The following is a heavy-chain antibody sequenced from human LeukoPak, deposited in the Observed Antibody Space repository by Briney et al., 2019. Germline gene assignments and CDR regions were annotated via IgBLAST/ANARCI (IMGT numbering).Heavy chain of an antibody. J-gene: IGHJ5*02. D-gene: IGHD3-22*01. Sequence: GGSLRLSCAAPGFTFSDYYMSWLRQAPGKGLEWVSYISSSGSTIYYADSVKGRFTISRDNAKNSLYLQMNSLRAEDTAVYYCARDQYYYDSSGYLNWFDPWGQGTLVTVSS. V-gene: IGHV3-11*01. CDR3: ARDQYYYDSSGYLNWFDP. CDR2: ISSSGSTI. CDR1: GFTFSDYY.